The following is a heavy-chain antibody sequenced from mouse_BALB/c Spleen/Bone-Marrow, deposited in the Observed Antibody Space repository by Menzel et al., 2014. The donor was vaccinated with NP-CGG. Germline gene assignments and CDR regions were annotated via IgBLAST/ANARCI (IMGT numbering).Heavy chain of an antibody. V-gene: IGHV5-17*02. J-gene: IGHJ4*01. Sequence: EVQGVESGGGLVQPGGSRKLSCAASGFTFSSFGMHWVRQAPEKGLAWVAYISSGSNTIYYADTVKGRFTITRDNPKNTLFLQMTSLRSEDTAMYYCARDEDYAMDYWGQGTSVTVSS. CDR3: ARDEDYAMDY. CDR2: ISSGSNTI. CDR1: GFTFSSFG.